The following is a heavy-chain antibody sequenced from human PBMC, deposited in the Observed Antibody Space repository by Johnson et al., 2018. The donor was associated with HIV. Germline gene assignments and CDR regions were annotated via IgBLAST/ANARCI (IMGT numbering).Heavy chain of an antibody. Sequence: VQLVESGGGLVQPGGSLRLSCAASGFTFTSYWMTWVRQAPGKGLEWVANIKQDGSEKYYVDSVKGRFTVSRDSAKNSLYVQMSSLRAEDTAVYFCAKETRDSRSAFDIWGQGTMVTVSS. CDR3: AKETRDSRSAFDI. D-gene: IGHD3-22*01. CDR2: IKQDGSEK. J-gene: IGHJ3*02. CDR1: GFTFTSYW. V-gene: IGHV3-7*01.